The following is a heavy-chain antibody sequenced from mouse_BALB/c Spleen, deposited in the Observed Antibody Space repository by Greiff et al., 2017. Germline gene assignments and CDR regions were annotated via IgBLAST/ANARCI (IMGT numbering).Heavy chain of an antibody. Sequence: EVQLQQSGPDLVKPSQSLSLTCTVTGYSITSGYSWHWIRQFPGNKLEWMGYIHYSGSTNYNPSLKSRISITRDTSKNQFFLQLNSVTTEDTATYYCARSDYGSSYVGAWFAYWGQGTLVTVSA. D-gene: IGHD1-1*01. CDR1: GYSITSGYS. V-gene: IGHV3-1*02. CDR2: IHYSGST. J-gene: IGHJ3*01. CDR3: ARSDYGSSYVGAWFAY.